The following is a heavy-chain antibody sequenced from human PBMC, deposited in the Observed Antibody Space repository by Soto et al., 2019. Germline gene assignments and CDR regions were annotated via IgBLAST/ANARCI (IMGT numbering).Heavy chain of an antibody. D-gene: IGHD5-18*01. V-gene: IGHV4-59*01. Sequence: SETLSLTCTVSGGSISSYGWSWIRQPPGKGLEWIGYIYYSGSTNYNPSLKSRVTISVDTSKNQFSLKLSSVTAADTAVYYCARDCTALRGYSCGCIDYWGQGTLLTVSS. J-gene: IGHJ4*02. CDR2: IYYSGST. CDR3: ARDCTALRGYSCGCIDY. CDR1: GGSISSYG.